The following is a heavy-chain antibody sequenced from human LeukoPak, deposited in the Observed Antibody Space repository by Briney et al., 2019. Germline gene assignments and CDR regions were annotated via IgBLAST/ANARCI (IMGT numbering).Heavy chain of an antibody. J-gene: IGHJ3*02. D-gene: IGHD3-16*01. CDR1: GFTVSSNY. CDR2: ISSTSI. CDR3: ARDVYGGAFDI. V-gene: IGHV3-48*01. Sequence: GGSLRLSCAASGFTVSSNYMSWVRQAPGKGLEWVSYISSTSIYYADSVKGRFTISRDNAKNSLYLQMNSLRAEDTAVYYCARDVYGGAFDIWGQGTMVTVSS.